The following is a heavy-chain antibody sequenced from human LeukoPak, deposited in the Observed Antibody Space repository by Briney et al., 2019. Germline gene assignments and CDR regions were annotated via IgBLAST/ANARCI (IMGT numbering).Heavy chain of an antibody. CDR1: GYTFTSYY. CDR2: INPNSGDT. J-gene: IGHJ5*02. Sequence: GASVKVSCKASGYTFTSYYMHWVRQAPGQGLERMGWINPNSGDTNYAQKFQGRVTMTRDTSISTVYMELRRLRYDDTAAYYCARGPLEYCSGGTCYSGRNWFDPWGQGTLVTVSS. D-gene: IGHD2-15*01. CDR3: ARGPLEYCSGGTCYSGRNWFDP. V-gene: IGHV1-2*02.